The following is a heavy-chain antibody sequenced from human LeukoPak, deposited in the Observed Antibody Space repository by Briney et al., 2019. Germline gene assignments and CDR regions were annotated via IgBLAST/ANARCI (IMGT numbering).Heavy chain of an antibody. CDR2: INHSGST. CDR1: GGSFSGYY. Sequence: SETLSLTCAVYGGSFSGYYWSWIGQPPGKGLEWIGEINHSGSTNYNPSLKSRVTISVDTSKNQFSLKLTSVTAADTAVYYCARETVYYDSSGYHPYYFDYWGQGTLVTVSS. CDR3: ARETVYYDSSGYHPYYFDY. J-gene: IGHJ4*02. D-gene: IGHD3-22*01. V-gene: IGHV4-34*01.